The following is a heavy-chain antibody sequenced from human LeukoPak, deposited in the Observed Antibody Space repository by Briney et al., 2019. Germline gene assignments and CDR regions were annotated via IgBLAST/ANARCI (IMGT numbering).Heavy chain of an antibody. Sequence: PGGSLRPSCAASGFTFSSYGMHWVRQAPGKGLEWVAVIWYDGSNKYYADSVKGRFTISRDNSKNTLYLQMNSLRAEDTAVYYCARGDPYYDILMIFDYWGQGTLVTVSS. J-gene: IGHJ4*02. CDR2: IWYDGSNK. D-gene: IGHD3-9*01. CDR3: ARGDPYYDILMIFDY. CDR1: GFTFSSYG. V-gene: IGHV3-33*01.